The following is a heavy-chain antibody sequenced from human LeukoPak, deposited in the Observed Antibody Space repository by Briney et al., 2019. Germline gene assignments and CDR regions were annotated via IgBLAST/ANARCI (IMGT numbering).Heavy chain of an antibody. Sequence: SETLSLTCVVYGGSFSGYYWSWIRQPPGKGLEWIGEINHSGTTNYNPSLKSRVTILVDTSKNQFSLKLSSVTAADTAVYYCTRVDTAMSAFDPWGQGTLVTVSS. D-gene: IGHD5-18*01. CDR3: TRVDTAMSAFDP. CDR1: GGSFSGYY. V-gene: IGHV4-34*01. J-gene: IGHJ5*02. CDR2: INHSGTT.